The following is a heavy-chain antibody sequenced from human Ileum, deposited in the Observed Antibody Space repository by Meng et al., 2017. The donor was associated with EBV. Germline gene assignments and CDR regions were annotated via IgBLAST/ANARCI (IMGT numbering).Heavy chain of an antibody. V-gene: IGHV4-34*01. D-gene: IGHD4-23*01. CDR2: IDQSGYT. J-gene: IGHJ5*02. CDR1: GGSFNDYY. CDR3: ARYGRCNGNSFYCFDP. Sequence: VRRQQLGTGLLKPSETLSLTCAVYGGSFNDYYWTWLRQPPGKGLEWIGEIDQSGYTKFNPSLSSRATISRDTSNNQFSLRLNSVTAADTALYYCARYGRCNGNSFYCFDPWGQGTLVTVSS.